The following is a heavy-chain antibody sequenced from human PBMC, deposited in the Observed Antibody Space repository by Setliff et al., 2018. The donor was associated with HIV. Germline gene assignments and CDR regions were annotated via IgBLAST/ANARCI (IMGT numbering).Heavy chain of an antibody. CDR3: AKDYGDGHNWGAFDI. V-gene: IGHV3-9*01. D-gene: IGHD1-1*01. J-gene: IGHJ3*02. CDR1: GFTFDDYA. Sequence: GGPLRLSCEASGFTFDDYAMHWGRQAPGKGLEWVAGINWNSVSRAYADSVQGRFTISRDNAKNLVYLEMNSLRPEDTALYFCAKDYGDGHNWGAFDIWGQGIMVTVSS. CDR2: INWNSVSR.